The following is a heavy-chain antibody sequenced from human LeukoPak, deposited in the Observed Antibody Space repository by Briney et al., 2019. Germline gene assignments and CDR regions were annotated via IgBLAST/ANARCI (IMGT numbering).Heavy chain of an antibody. J-gene: IGHJ4*02. CDR2: INHSGST. V-gene: IGHV4-34*01. CDR1: GGSFSGYY. Sequence: SETLSLTCAVYGGSFSGYYWSWIRQPPGKGLEWIGEINHSGSTNYNPSLKSRVTISVDTSKNQFSLKLSSVTAADTAVYYCAGMYYFDYWGQGTLVTVSS. CDR3: AGMYYFDY.